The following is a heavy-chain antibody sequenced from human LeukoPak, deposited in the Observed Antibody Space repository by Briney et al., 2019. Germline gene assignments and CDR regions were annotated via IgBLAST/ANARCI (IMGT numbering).Heavy chain of an antibody. D-gene: IGHD4-11*01. V-gene: IGHV3-23*01. CDR1: GFTFSIYA. CDR2: ITGSGSST. Sequence: PGGSLRLSCAASGFTFSIYAMNWVRQAPGKGLEWVSVITGSGSSTYYADSVKGRFTISRDNSKNTLYLQMGSLRAEDMAVYYCAREDYSAYAFDIWGQGTMVTVSS. CDR3: AREDYSAYAFDI. J-gene: IGHJ3*02.